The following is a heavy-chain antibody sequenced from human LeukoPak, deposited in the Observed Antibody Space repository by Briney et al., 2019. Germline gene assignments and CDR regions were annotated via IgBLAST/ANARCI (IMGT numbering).Heavy chain of an antibody. Sequence: GGSLRLSCAASGFTFSNYWMSWVRQAPGKGLEWVAYITISTGIIYYADSVKGRFTISRDNAKNSLYLQMNSLRAEDTAVYYCARETPYSSSWTVFDYWGQGTLVTVSS. J-gene: IGHJ4*02. V-gene: IGHV3-48*01. D-gene: IGHD6-13*01. CDR1: GFTFSNYW. CDR3: ARETPYSSSWTVFDY. CDR2: ITISTGII.